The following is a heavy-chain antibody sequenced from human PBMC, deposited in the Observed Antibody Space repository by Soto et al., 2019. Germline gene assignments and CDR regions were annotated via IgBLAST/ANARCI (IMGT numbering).Heavy chain of an antibody. CDR1: GYTFTSYG. V-gene: IGHV1-18*01. D-gene: IGHD2-15*01. Sequence: ASVKVSCKASGYTFTSYGISWVRQAPGQGLEWMGWVSAYNGNTNYAQKLQGRVTMTTDTSTSTAYMERRSLRSDDTAVYYCARDQEELGYCSGGSCQSLGYWGQGTLVTVSS. CDR2: VSAYNGNT. J-gene: IGHJ4*02. CDR3: ARDQEELGYCSGGSCQSLGY.